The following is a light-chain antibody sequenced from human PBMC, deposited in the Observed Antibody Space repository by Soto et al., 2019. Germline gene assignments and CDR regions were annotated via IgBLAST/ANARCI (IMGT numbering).Light chain of an antibody. CDR1: SSNIGAGYD. J-gene: IGLJ3*02. Sequence: QSVLTRPPSVSGAPGQRVTISCTGSSSNIGAGYDVHWYQQLPGTAPKLLIYGNSNRPSGVPDRFSGSKSGTSVSLAITGNRAEDKVDYYCLSYDSSLSGWVFGRGTKLTVL. CDR2: GNS. CDR3: LSYDSSLSGWV. V-gene: IGLV1-40*01.